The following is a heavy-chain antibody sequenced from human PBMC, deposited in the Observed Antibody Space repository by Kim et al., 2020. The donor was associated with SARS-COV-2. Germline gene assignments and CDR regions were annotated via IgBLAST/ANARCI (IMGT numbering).Heavy chain of an antibody. CDR1: GGSFSGYY. J-gene: IGHJ4*02. CDR2: INHSGST. D-gene: IGHD1-26*01. V-gene: IGHV4-34*01. Sequence: SETLSLTCAVYGGSFSGYYWSWIRQPPGKGLEWIGEINHSGSTNYNPSLKSRVTISVDTSKNQFSLKLSSVTAADTAVYYCARGWELGTLDYWGQGTLVTVSS. CDR3: ARGWELGTLDY.